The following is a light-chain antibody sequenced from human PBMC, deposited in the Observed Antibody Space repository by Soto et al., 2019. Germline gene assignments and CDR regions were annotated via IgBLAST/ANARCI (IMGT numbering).Light chain of an antibody. CDR1: QSVSSN. Sequence: EIVMTQSPATLSVSPGERATLSCRASQSVSSNLAWYQQKPGQAPRLLIYGASTRATGIPARFSGSRSGTEFTLTISSLQSEDFAVYYCQQYNNSPPTFGQATRLEIK. J-gene: IGKJ5*01. V-gene: IGKV3-15*01. CDR3: QQYNNSPPT. CDR2: GAS.